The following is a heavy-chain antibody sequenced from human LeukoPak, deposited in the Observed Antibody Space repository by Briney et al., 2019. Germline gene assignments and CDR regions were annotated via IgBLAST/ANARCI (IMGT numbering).Heavy chain of an antibody. J-gene: IGHJ5*02. Sequence: GGSLRLSCAPPGSTFGSNSMNWVRQAPGKGLEWVAVILLVGSNTYSADSVKGRLTTSRDNSKNTVYLQKNNLKAKDTPVYSFARDLYSGHDHAGWFAPSGQGTLVTVST. CDR2: ILLVGSNT. CDR1: GSTFGSNS. CDR3: ARDLYSGHDHAGWFAP. V-gene: IGHV3-33*08. D-gene: IGHD5-12*01.